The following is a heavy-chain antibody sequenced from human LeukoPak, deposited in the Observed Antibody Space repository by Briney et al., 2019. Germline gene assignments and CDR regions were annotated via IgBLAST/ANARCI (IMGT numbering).Heavy chain of an antibody. CDR3: AKDRDSSSWYVDY. V-gene: IGHV3-21*04. Sequence: GGSLRLSCAASGFTFISYSMNWVRQAPGKGLEWVSSISSSSSYIYYADSVKGRFTISRDNAKNSLYLQMNSLRAEDTAVYYCAKDRDSSSWYVDYWGQGTLVTVSS. J-gene: IGHJ4*02. D-gene: IGHD6-13*01. CDR1: GFTFISYS. CDR2: ISSSSSYI.